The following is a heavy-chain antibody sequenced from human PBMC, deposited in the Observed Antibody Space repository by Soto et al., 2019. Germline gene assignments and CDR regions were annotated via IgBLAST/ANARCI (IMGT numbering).Heavy chain of an antibody. CDR2: IIPIFGTA. D-gene: IGHD5-12*01. CDR3: ARSRSRWLQSYFDY. Sequence: GASVKVSCKASGGTFSSYAISWVRQAPGQGLEWMGGIIPIFGTANYAQKFQGRVTITADESTSTAYMELSSLRSEDTAVYYCARSRSRWLQSYFDYWGQGTLVTVS. J-gene: IGHJ4*02. CDR1: GGTFSSYA. V-gene: IGHV1-69*13.